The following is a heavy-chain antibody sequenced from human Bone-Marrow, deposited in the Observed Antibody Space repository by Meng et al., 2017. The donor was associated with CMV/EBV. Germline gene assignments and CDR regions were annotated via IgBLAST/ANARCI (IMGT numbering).Heavy chain of an antibody. V-gene: IGHV3-30*12. CDR2: ISYDGSNK. Sequence: GESLKISCAASGFPFDTYGMHWVRQAPGKGLEWVAVISYDGSNKYYADSVKGRFTISRDNAKNSLYLQMNSLRAEDTAVYYCARVGPSSYYDFWSGYLYWGQGTLVTVSS. CDR3: ARVGPSSYYDFWSGYLY. CDR1: GFPFDTYG. J-gene: IGHJ4*02. D-gene: IGHD3-3*01.